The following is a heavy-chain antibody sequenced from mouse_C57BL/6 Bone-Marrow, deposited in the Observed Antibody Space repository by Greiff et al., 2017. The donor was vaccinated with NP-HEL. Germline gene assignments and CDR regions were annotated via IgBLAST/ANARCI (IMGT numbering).Heavy chain of an antibody. CDR2: IYPGSGNT. J-gene: IGHJ4*01. D-gene: IGHD1-1*01. CDR3: ARMRVVATEAMDY. CDR1: GYSFTSYY. V-gene: IGHV1-66*01. Sequence: QVQLQQSGPELVKPGASVKISCKASGYSFTSYYIHWVKQRPGQGLEWIGWIYPGSGNTKYNEKFKGKATLTADTSSSTAYMQLSSLTSEDSAVYYCARMRVVATEAMDYWGQGTSVTVSS.